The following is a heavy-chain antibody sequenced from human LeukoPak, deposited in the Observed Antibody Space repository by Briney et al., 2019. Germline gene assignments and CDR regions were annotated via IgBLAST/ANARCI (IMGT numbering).Heavy chain of an antibody. J-gene: IGHJ6*03. Sequence: GASVKVSCKASGYTFTSYGISWVRQAPGQGLEWMGWISAYNGNTNYAQKLQGRVTMTTDTSTSTAYMELRSLRSDDTAVYYCARESWGLQLDTKSYYYYYMDVWGKETTVTISS. V-gene: IGHV1-18*01. CDR2: ISAYNGNT. CDR3: ARESWGLQLDTKSYYYYYMDV. D-gene: IGHD1-1*01. CDR1: GYTFTSYG.